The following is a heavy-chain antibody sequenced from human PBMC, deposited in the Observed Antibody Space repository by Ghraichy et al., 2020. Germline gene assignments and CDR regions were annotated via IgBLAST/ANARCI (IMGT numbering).Heavy chain of an antibody. V-gene: IGHV4-39*01. J-gene: IGHJ4*02. CDR2: IYYNGNT. CDR3: ARLIAVPARGIDY. CDR1: GGSISSSTYY. Sequence: SQTLSLTCTVSGGSISSSTYYWGWIRQPPGKGLEWIGSIYYNGNTYYNPSLQSRVTISVDTSKNQFSLNLSSVTAADTAVYYCARLIAVPARGIDYWGQGTLDTVSS. D-gene: IGHD6-19*01.